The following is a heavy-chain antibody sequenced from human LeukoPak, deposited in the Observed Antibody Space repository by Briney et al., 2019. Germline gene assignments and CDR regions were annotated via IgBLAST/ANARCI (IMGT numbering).Heavy chain of an antibody. V-gene: IGHV3-23*01. J-gene: IGHJ4*02. CDR2: ISRGGIS. CDR3: AKAASSYSSGWYDY. CDR1: GFTFSVYD. Sequence: GGSLRLSRAASGFTFSVYDMYWIRQSPGKGLECVSVISRGGISYYADSVKGRFTISRDNSKNTLYLQMNSLRAEDTAVYYCAKAASSYSSGWYDYWGQGTLVTVSS. D-gene: IGHD6-19*01.